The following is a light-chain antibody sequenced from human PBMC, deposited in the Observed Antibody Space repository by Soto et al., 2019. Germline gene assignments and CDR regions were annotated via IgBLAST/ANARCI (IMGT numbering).Light chain of an antibody. Sequence: DVQMTQSPSSLSAFVGDRVTITCRASQGIAPYLAWFQQKPGKVPKLLIYATSTLQSGVPSRFSGSGSGTDFTLTINSLQPEDVGTYYCQKYNSAPLTFGGATKVDIK. J-gene: IGKJ4*01. CDR1: QGIAPY. CDR3: QKYNSAPLT. CDR2: ATS. V-gene: IGKV1-27*01.